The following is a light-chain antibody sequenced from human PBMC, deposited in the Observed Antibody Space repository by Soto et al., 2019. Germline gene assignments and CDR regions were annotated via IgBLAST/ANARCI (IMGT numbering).Light chain of an antibody. Sequence: EIVLTESPATLSLSPGERATLSCGASQSVSSSYLAWYQQKPGLAPRLLIYDASSRATGIPDRFSGSGSGTDFTLTISRLEPEDFAVYYCQQYGSSPRTFCQGTKVDIK. J-gene: IGKJ1*01. V-gene: IGKV3D-20*01. CDR3: QQYGSSPRT. CDR1: QSVSSSY. CDR2: DAS.